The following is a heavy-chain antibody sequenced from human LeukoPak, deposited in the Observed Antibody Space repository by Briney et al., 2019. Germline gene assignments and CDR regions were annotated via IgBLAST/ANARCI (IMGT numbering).Heavy chain of an antibody. CDR1: GFTFDDYA. D-gene: IGHD3-3*01. CDR3: ARVYFDFWSGYSFDY. V-gene: IGHV3-21*01. CDR2: ISGTSSDI. J-gene: IGHJ4*02. Sequence: GGSLRLSCAASGFTFDDYAMHWVRQAPGKGLEWVSSISGTSSDIYYADSVRGRFTISRDNAKNSLYLQMNSLRAEDTAVYYCARVYFDFWSGYSFDYWGQGTLVTVSS.